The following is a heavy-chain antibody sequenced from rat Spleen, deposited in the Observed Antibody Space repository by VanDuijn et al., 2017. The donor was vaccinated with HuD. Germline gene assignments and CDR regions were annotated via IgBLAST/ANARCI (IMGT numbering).Heavy chain of an antibody. J-gene: IGHJ2*01. V-gene: IGHV5-29*01. CDR2: ISFDGSNT. CDR1: GFTFSDYY. CDR3: TRRGITHYFDH. D-gene: IGHD1-6*01. Sequence: EVQLVESDGGLVQPGRSLKVSCAASGFTFSDYYMAWVRQAPTKGLEWVATISFDGSNTYYRDSVKGRFTLSRDNAKSTLYLQMDSLRSEDTATYYCTRRGITHYFDHWGQGVMVTVSS.